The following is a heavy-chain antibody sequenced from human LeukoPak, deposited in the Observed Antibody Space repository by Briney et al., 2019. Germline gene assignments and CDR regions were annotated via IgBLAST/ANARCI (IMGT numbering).Heavy chain of an antibody. J-gene: IGHJ4*02. V-gene: IGHV1-18*01. CDR2: ISAYNGDT. D-gene: IGHD6-13*01. CDR1: GYTFNTYG. CDR3: ARGYSSSWFDY. Sequence: ASVKVSCKASGYTFNTYGIIWVRQAPGQGLEWMGWISAYNGDTTYAQKLQGRVTLTTDASASTAYMELRSLRSDDTAVYYCARGYSSSWFDYWGQGTLVTVSS.